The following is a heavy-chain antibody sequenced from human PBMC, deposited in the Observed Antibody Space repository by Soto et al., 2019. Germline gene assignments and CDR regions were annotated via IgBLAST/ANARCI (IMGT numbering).Heavy chain of an antibody. CDR3: AGVRPGDNGYPFFDY. Sequence: PGGSLRLSCAASGFSFSTSTMHWVRLTAGKWLEWVALVSDYGSNADYADSVQGRFTISRDNSKNTLFLQMDSLRPEDTAIYYCAGVRPGDNGYPFFDYWGQGXLVTVYS. CDR1: GFSFSTST. CDR2: VSDYGSNA. J-gene: IGHJ4*02. V-gene: IGHV3-30-3*01. D-gene: IGHD3-22*01.